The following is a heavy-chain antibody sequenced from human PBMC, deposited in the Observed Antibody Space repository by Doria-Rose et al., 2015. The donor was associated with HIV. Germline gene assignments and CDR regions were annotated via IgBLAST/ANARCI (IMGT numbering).Heavy chain of an antibody. CDR3: ARGGTRWPFDY. V-gene: IGHV1-8*02. CDR2: MNPNSTNT. CDR1: GYTFTNYD. D-gene: IGHD4-17*01. J-gene: IGHJ4*02. Sequence: QVQLVQSGTEVKKPGASVKVSCKASGYTFTNYDVTWVRQATGHGLEWMGWMNPNSTNTGYAQKFQGRVTMTRDTSTSTAYMGLSSLTSEDTAVYYCARGGTRWPFDYWGQGTLVTVSS.